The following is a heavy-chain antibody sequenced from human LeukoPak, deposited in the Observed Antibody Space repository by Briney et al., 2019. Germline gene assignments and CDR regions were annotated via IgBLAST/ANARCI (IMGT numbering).Heavy chain of an antibody. J-gene: IGHJ4*02. Sequence: PGGPLSLSCAASGFTFISFAMSWVRQAPGKGLEWVSAISGSGGSTYSEASGKGRSTSPRDNSKNTLYLKMNSLRAEVTAVYYCAKVTATSSIVVVTGDIDYWGQGTLVTVSS. CDR2: ISGSGGST. D-gene: IGHD2-21*02. CDR3: AKVTATSSIVVVTGDIDY. CDR1: GFTFISFA. V-gene: IGHV3-23*01.